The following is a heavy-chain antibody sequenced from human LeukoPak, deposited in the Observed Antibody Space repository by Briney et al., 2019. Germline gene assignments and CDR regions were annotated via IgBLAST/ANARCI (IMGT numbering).Heavy chain of an antibody. CDR1: GFTFGTHA. CDR3: ARSIVHEDAGKTGFDY. D-gene: IGHD6-6*01. J-gene: IGHJ4*02. CDR2: INTKGGSS. Sequence: PGGPLRLSCSVSGFTFGTHAMHWVRQAPGKGLEHASVINTKGGSSLYATFVKGRFTVSWDSSTNTLYLQMDSLRPEDMAVYYCARSIVHEDAGKTGFDYWGQGTLVTVSS. V-gene: IGHV3-64*01.